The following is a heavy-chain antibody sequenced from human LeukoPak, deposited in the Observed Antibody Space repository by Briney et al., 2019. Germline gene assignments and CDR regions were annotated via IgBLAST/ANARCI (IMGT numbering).Heavy chain of an antibody. J-gene: IGHJ4*02. D-gene: IGHD5-12*01. CDR1: GYTFTSYG. CDR3: ARYRRDGYNFPLDY. V-gene: IGHV1-69*04. Sequence: ASVKVSCKASGYTFTSYGISWVRQAPGQGLEWMGRIIPILGIANYAQKFQGRVTVTADKSTSTAYMELSSLRSEDTAVYYCARYRRDGYNFPLDYWGQGTLVTVSS. CDR2: IIPILGIA.